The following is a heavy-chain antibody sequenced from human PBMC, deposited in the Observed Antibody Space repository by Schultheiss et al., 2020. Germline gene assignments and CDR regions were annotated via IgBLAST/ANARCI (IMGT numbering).Heavy chain of an antibody. CDR2: IYYSGST. Sequence: SETLSLTCTVSGGSISSGGYYWSWIRQHPGKGLEWIGYIYYSGSTYYNPSLKSRVTISVDTSKNQFSLKLSSVTAADTAVYYCARGSDNWFDPWGQGTLITVSS. J-gene: IGHJ5*02. CDR3: ARGSDNWFDP. CDR1: GGSISSGGYY. V-gene: IGHV4-31*03.